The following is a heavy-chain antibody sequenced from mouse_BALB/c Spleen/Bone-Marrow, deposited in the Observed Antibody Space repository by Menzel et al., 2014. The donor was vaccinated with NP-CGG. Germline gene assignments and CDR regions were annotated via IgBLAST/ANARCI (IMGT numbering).Heavy chain of an antibody. J-gene: IGHJ2*01. D-gene: IGHD1-1*01. Sequence: VQLQQPGAELVKRGASVKLSCTVSGSKIKDTYMHWEKQRPEQGLEWLGRIDPANGNTKYVPKFQGKATITADTSSNTAYLQLSSLTSEDTAVYYCVRSSEYYFDYWGQGTTLTVSS. CDR2: IDPANGNT. CDR3: VRSSEYYFDY. CDR1: GSKIKDTY. V-gene: IGHV14-3*02.